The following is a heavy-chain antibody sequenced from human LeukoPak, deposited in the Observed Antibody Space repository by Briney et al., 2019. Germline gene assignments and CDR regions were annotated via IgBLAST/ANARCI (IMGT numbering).Heavy chain of an antibody. V-gene: IGHV4-59*01. D-gene: IGHD2-15*01. CDR3: ARAYCSGGSCYFDY. CDR2: IYYSGST. CDR1: GGSISSYY. Sequence: SETLSLTCSVSGGSISSYYWSWIRQPPGKGLEGIGYIYYSGSTNYNPSLKSRVTISVDTSKNHFSLKLSSVTAAVTAVYYCARAYCSGGSCYFDYWGQGTLVTVSS. J-gene: IGHJ4*02.